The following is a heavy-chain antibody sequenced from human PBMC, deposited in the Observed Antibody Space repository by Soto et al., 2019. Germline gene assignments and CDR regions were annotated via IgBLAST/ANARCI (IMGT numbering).Heavy chain of an antibody. J-gene: IGHJ5*01. V-gene: IGHV4-31*11. CDR2: KSSSGTT. CDR1: GDSISSGDYY. CDR3: ARDIVVVPAALRRRCYRFDS. Sequence: QVQLQESGPGLVKPSQTLSLTCAVSGDSISSGDYYWNWIRQRPGRGLEWVGYKSSSGTTSYNPSLKSRVIISVDTSKNQFSLKLSSVAAADSAIYYCARDIVVVPAALRRRCYRFDSWGQGTLVIVSS. D-gene: IGHD2-2*01.